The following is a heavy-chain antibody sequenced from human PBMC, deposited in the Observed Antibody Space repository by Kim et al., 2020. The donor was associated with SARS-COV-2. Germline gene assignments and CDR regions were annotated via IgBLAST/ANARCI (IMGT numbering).Heavy chain of an antibody. D-gene: IGHD2-15*01. V-gene: IGHV3-48*04. Sequence: GGSLRLSCATSGFTLSLYSMNWVRQSPGKGLEWVSHISGTGTITKHADSVRGRFTISRDNAKNSLFLQMNGLRAEDTAVSYCVSENYWAFDIWGQGTMVT. J-gene: IGHJ3*02. CDR1: GFTLSLYS. CDR3: VSENYWAFDI. CDR2: ISGTGTIT.